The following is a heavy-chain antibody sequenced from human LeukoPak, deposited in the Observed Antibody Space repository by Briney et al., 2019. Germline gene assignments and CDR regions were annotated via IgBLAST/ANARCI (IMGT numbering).Heavy chain of an antibody. D-gene: IGHD3-16*02. CDR3: ARVRYDYVWGSHHEED. J-gene: IGHJ4*02. CDR1: GGSISSYY. CDR2: IYTSGST. V-gene: IGHV4-4*07. Sequence: SETLSLTCTVSGGSISSYYWSWIRQPAGEGVEWIGRIYTSGSTNYNPSLKSRVTMSVDTSKNQFSLKLSSVTAADTAVYYCARVRYDYVWGSHHEEDWGQGTLVTVSS.